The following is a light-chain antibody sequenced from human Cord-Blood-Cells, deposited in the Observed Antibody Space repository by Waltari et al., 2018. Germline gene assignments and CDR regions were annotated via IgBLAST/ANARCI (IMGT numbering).Light chain of an antibody. CDR3: QQYGSSPYT. CDR2: GAS. CDR1: QSVSSSY. J-gene: IGKJ2*01. V-gene: IGKV3-20*01. Sequence: EIVLTQSPGTLSLSPGERATLSCRASQSVSSSYLAWYQQKPGQAPRLLIYGASSRATGIRDRFSGSGSGTDFTLTISRLEPEDFAVYYCQQYGSSPYTFGQGIKLEIK.